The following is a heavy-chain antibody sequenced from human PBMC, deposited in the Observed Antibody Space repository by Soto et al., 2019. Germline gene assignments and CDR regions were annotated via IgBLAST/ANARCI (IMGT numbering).Heavy chain of an antibody. CDR2: NYYSGST. J-gene: IGHJ4*02. Sequence: SETLSLTCTVSGGSISSYYWSWIRQPPGKGLEWIGYNYYSGSTNYNPALKSRVTISVDTSKKQFSLKLSSVTAADTAVYYCARDERDTAMAIWGQGNRVTVSS. V-gene: IGHV4-59*01. D-gene: IGHD5-18*01. CDR1: GGSISSYY. CDR3: ARDERDTAMAI.